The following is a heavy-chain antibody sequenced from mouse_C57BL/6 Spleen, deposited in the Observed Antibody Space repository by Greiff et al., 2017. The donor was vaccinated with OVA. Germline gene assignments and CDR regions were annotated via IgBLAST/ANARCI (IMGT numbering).Heavy chain of an antibody. J-gene: IGHJ4*01. Sequence: EVNLVESGGGLVKPGGSLKLSCAASGFTFSDYGMHWVRQAPEKGLEWVAYISSGSSTIDYADTVKGRFTISIDNDKNTIFLQMTSLRSEDTAMYYCARDLDGYPYYYDMDYWGQGTSVTVSS. CDR3: ARDLDGYPYYYDMDY. CDR2: ISSGSSTI. D-gene: IGHD2-3*01. V-gene: IGHV5-17*01. CDR1: GFTFSDYG.